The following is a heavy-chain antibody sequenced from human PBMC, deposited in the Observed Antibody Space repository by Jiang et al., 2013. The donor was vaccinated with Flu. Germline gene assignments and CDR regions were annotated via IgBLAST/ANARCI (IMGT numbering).Heavy chain of an antibody. D-gene: IGHD3-10*01. Sequence: VQLLESGGGVVQPGRSLRLSCAASGFTFSSYAMHWVRQAPGKGLEWVAVISYDGSNKYYADSVKGRFTISRDNSKNTLYLQMNSLRAEDTAVYYCARVSGTGAFDIWGQGTMVTVSS. CDR1: GFTFSSYA. CDR3: ARVSGTGAFDI. J-gene: IGHJ3*02. V-gene: IGHV3-30-3*01. CDR2: ISYDGSNK.